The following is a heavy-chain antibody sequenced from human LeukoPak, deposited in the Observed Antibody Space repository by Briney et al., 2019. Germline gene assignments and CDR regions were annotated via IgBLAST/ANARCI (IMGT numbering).Heavy chain of an antibody. J-gene: IGHJ5*02. V-gene: IGHV3-23*01. CDR3: AKGRAAGLLDWFDP. D-gene: IGHD6-19*01. Sequence: GGSLRLSCAASGFTFSSYWMSWVRQAPGKGLEWVSAISGSGGSTYYADSVKGRFAVSRDNSMNTLYLHMSSLRDDDAAVYYCAKGRAAGLLDWFDPWGQGTLVTVS. CDR1: GFTFSSYW. CDR2: ISGSGGST.